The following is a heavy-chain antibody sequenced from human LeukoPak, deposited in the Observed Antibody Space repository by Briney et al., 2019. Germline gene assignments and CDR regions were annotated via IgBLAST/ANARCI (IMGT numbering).Heavy chain of an antibody. D-gene: IGHD3-3*01. V-gene: IGHV3-7*01. CDR2: IKLDGSEK. CDR1: GFTFGKYW. Sequence: GGSLRLSCVASGFTFGKYWMSWVRQAPGKGLEWVANIKLDGSEKNYVDSVKGRFTISRDNTKNSLYLQMNSLRAEDTAVYYCATEYETSNSWGQGTLVTVSS. CDR3: ATEYETSNS. J-gene: IGHJ4*02.